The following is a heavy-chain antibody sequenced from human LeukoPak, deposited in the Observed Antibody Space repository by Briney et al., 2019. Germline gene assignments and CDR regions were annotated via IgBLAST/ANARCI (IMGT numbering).Heavy chain of an antibody. J-gene: IGHJ4*02. CDR3: LRDRELTY. V-gene: IGHV4-4*08. CDR2: VYSSGNT. D-gene: IGHD3-10*01. CDR1: DGSISIYY. Sequence: ASETLSLTCTVSDGSISIYYWSWIRQPPGKGLEWIGYVYSSGNTNYSPSLKGCAIISADTSKNQFSLKLTSVTAADTAVYYCLRDRELTYWGQSILGTVS.